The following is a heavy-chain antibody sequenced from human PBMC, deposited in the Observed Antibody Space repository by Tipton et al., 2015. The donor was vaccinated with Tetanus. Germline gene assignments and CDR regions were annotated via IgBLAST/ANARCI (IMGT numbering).Heavy chain of an antibody. CDR3: ARELEMATARFDY. J-gene: IGHJ4*02. CDR2: ILYDGSNK. Sequence: SLRLSCAASGFTFSSYAMRWVRQAPGKGLEWVAVILYDGSNKYYADSVKGRFTISRDNSKNTLYLQMNSLRAEDTAVYYCARELEMATARFDYWGQGTLVTVSS. CDR1: GFTFSSYA. V-gene: IGHV3-30-3*01. D-gene: IGHD5-24*01.